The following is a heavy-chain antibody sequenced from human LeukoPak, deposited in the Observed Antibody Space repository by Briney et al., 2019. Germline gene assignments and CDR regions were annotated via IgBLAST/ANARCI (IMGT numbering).Heavy chain of an antibody. Sequence: GASVKVSCQASGYTFTSYGISWVRQAPGQGLEWMGWISGYNGNTKYAQKLQGRVTMTTDTSTSTANMELRSLRSDGTAVYYCARVGATTPAPPDYWGQGTLVTVSS. CDR2: ISGYNGNT. J-gene: IGHJ4*02. CDR3: ARVGATTPAPPDY. V-gene: IGHV1-18*01. CDR1: GYTFTSYG. D-gene: IGHD1-26*01.